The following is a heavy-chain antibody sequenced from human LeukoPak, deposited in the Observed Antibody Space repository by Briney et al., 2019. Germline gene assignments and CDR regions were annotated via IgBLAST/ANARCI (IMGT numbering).Heavy chain of an antibody. Sequence: GGSLTLSCAASGLNFSNYWMHWVRQAPRQGMVWVSRINPDRSSTNYADSVKGRFTISRDNAKNTLYLHMNSLRAEDTAVYYCARTIVVVPAAKILGYWGQGTLVTVSS. CDR1: GLNFSNYW. CDR3: ARTIVVVPAAKILGY. CDR2: INPDRSST. J-gene: IGHJ4*02. D-gene: IGHD2-2*01. V-gene: IGHV3-74*01.